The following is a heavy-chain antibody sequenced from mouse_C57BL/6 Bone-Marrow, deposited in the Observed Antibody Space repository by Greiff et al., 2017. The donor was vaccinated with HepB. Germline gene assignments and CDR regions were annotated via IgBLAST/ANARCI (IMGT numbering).Heavy chain of an antibody. J-gene: IGHJ2*01. D-gene: IGHD2-2*01. CDR1: GFSFNTYA. CDR3: VRQKSTMVPYYFDY. Sequence: EVKLVESGGGLVQPKGSLKLSCAASGFSFNTYAMNWVRQAPGKGLEWVARIRSKSNNYATYYADSVKDRFTISRDDSESMLYLQMNNLKTEDTAMYYCVRQKSTMVPYYFDYWGQGTTLTVSS. CDR2: IRSKSNNYAT. V-gene: IGHV10-1*01.